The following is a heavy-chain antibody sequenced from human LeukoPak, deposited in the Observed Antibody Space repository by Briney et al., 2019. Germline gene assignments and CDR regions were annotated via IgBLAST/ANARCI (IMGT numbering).Heavy chain of an antibody. Sequence: VWVSHITSDGSSTSYADSVKGRFTISRDNAKNTLYLQMNSLRAEDTAVYYCARTLNSALDYWGQGTLVTVSS. J-gene: IGHJ4*02. CDR3: ARTLNSALDY. CDR2: ITSDGSST. V-gene: IGHV3-74*01. D-gene: IGHD4-23*01.